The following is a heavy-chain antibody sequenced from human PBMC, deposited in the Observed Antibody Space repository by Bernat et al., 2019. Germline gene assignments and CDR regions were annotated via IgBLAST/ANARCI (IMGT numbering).Heavy chain of an antibody. CDR3: ARDPGECSGCSCSVPVLLGYFYYGMDV. V-gene: IGHV3-11*05. CDR2: ISSSSSYT. D-gene: IGHD2-15*01. Sequence: QVQLVESGGGLVKPGGSLRLSCAASGFTFSDYYMSWIRQAPGKGLEWVSYISSSSSYTNYADSVKGRFTISRDNAKNSLYLQMNSLRAEDTAVYYWARDPGECSGCSCSVPVLLGYFYYGMDVWGQGTTVTVSS. J-gene: IGHJ6*02. CDR1: GFTFSDYY.